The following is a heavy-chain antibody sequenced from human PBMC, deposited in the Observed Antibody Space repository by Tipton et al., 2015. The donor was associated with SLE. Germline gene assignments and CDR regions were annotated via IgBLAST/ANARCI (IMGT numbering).Heavy chain of an antibody. Sequence: TLSLTCTVSGYSISSGYYWGWIRQPPGKGLEWIGEINHSGSTNYNPSLKSRVTISVDTSKNQFSLKLSSVTAADTAVYYCARSRRDGYNPAARQIDFWGQGTLVTVSS. D-gene: IGHD5-24*01. J-gene: IGHJ4*02. CDR1: GYSISSGYY. CDR3: ARSRRDGYNPAARQIDF. CDR2: INHSGST. V-gene: IGHV4-38-2*02.